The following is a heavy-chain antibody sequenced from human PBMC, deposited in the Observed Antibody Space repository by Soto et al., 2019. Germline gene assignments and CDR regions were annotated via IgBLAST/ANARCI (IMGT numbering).Heavy chain of an antibody. J-gene: IGHJ4*02. CDR1: GFTFSSYG. D-gene: IGHD3-22*01. CDR3: AKDPTSYDSSAQFDS. Sequence: PGGSLRLSCAASGFTFSSYGMHWVRQAPGKGLEWVAVIWYDGSNKYYADSVKGRFTISRDNSKNTLYLQMNSLRAEDTAVYYCAKDPTSYDSSAQFDSWGQGT. V-gene: IGHV3-33*06. CDR2: IWYDGSNK.